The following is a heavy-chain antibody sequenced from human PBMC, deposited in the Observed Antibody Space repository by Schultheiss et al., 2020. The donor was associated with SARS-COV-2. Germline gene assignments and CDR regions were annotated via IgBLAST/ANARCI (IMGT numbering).Heavy chain of an antibody. CDR3: ARLYTNSYGKRYFDY. V-gene: IGHV1-2*02. CDR2: INPNSGGT. J-gene: IGHJ4*02. D-gene: IGHD5-18*01. Sequence: ASVKVSCKASGGTFSSYGISWVRQAPGQGLEWMGWINPNSGGTNYAQKFQGRVTMTRDTSISTAYMELSRLRSDDTAVYYCARLYTNSYGKRYFDYWGQGTLVTVSS. CDR1: GGTFSSYG.